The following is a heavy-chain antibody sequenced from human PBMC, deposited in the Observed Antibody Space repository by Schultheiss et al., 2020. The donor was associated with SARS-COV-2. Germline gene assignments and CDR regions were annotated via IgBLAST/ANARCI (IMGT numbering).Heavy chain of an antibody. CDR1: GFTFDDYA. CDR3: ARGDDYYYYGMDV. J-gene: IGHJ6*02. D-gene: IGHD2-21*02. Sequence: GGSLRLSCAASGFTFDDYAMHWVRQAPGKGLEWVSGISWNSGSIGYADSVKGRFTISRDNAKNSLYLQMNSLRAEDTAVYYCARGDDYYYYGMDVWGQGTTVTVSS. V-gene: IGHV3-9*01. CDR2: ISWNSGSI.